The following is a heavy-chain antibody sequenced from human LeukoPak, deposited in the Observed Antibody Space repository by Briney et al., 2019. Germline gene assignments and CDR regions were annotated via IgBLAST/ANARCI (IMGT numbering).Heavy chain of an antibody. CDR2: IIPIFGTA. D-gene: IGHD4-11*01. CDR3: ARVADYSNSDDAFDI. CDR1: GGTFSSYA. J-gene: IGHJ3*02. Sequence: SVKVSCKASGGTFSSYAISWVRQAPGQGLEWMGGIIPIFGTANYAQKFQGRVTITADESTSTAYMELSSLRSEDTAVYYCARVADYSNSDDAFDIWGQGTMVTVSS. V-gene: IGHV1-69*13.